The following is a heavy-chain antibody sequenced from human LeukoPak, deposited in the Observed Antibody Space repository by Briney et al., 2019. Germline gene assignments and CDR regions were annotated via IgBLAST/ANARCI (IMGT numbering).Heavy chain of an antibody. CDR2: IYPNSGGT. CDR1: RYTFTGYY. V-gene: IGHV1-2*02. D-gene: IGHD5-12*01. J-gene: IGHJ4*02. Sequence: GASVKVSCKASRYTFTGYYMHWVRQAPGQGLEWMGWIYPNSGGTGYAQNFQGRVTTTWDTSITTAYMELNRLTSDDTAVYYCAREFPRSSGFDYWGQGSLVTVSS. CDR3: AREFPRSSGFDY.